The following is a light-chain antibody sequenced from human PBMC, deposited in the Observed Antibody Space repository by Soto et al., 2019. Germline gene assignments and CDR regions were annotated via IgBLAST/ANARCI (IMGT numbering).Light chain of an antibody. Sequence: DISLTQSPSSLSASVGDSVTITCRASQTISLYLNWYQQRPGKAPNLLIYAASNLQSGVPSRFSGSGSGTDFTLSITSLQPEDFATYYCQQTYDTLFTFGPGTTLDLK. CDR3: QQTYDTLFT. CDR2: AAS. CDR1: QTISLY. V-gene: IGKV1-39*01. J-gene: IGKJ3*01.